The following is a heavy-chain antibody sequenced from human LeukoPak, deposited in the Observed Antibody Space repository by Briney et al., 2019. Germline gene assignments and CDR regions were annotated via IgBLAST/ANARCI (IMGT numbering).Heavy chain of an antibody. CDR2: INPSGGST. J-gene: IGHJ6*03. V-gene: IGHV1-46*01. D-gene: IGHD6-6*01. CDR1: GYTFTSYY. CDR3: ARDGWSGSTPYSSSSGSGYYYYYYMDV. Sequence: ASVKVSCKASGYTFTSYYMHWMRQAPGQGLEWMGIINPSGGSTSYAQKFQGRVTMTRDTSTSTVYMELSSLRSEDTAVYYCARDGWSGSTPYSSSSGSGYYYYYYMDVWGKGTTVTVSS.